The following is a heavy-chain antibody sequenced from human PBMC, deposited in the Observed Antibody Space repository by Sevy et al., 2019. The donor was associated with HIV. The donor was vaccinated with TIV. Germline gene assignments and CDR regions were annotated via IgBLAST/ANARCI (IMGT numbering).Heavy chain of an antibody. Sequence: GGSLGLSCAASGFTFSDHYMEWVRQAPGKGLEWVGRTRNKADSYTTEYAASVKGRFTISRDDSKNSLYLQMNSLKTEDTAVYYCATHAGIAAAGRVFDYWGQRSLVTVSS. J-gene: IGHJ4*02. D-gene: IGHD6-13*01. CDR1: GFTFSDHY. CDR3: ATHAGIAAAGRVFDY. V-gene: IGHV3-72*01. CDR2: TRNKADSYTT.